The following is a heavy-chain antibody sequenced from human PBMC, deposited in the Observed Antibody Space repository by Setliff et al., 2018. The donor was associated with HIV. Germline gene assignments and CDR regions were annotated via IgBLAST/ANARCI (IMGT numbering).Heavy chain of an antibody. CDR3: ASAGGEQWLVEAFDY. J-gene: IGHJ4*02. CDR1: GFTVSSYA. CDR2: ISYDGSNK. D-gene: IGHD6-19*01. V-gene: IGHV3-30-3*01. Sequence: PGGSLRLSCAASGFTVSSYAMHWVRQAPGEGLEWVAVISYDGSNKYYADSVKGRFTISRDNSKNTLYLQMNSLRAEDTAVYYCASAGGEQWLVEAFDYWGQGTLVTVSS.